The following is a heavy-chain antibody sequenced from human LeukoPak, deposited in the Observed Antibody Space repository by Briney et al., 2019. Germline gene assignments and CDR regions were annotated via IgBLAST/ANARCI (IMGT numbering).Heavy chain of an antibody. CDR3: ARDQWEWAVYYDSSGPLFDP. V-gene: IGHV3-33*01. D-gene: IGHD3-22*01. CDR1: GFTFSSYG. CDR2: IRYDGSNK. J-gene: IGHJ5*02. Sequence: GGSLRLSCAASGFTFSSYGMHWVRQAPGKGLEWVAVIRYDGSNKYYADSVKGRFTISRDNSKNTLYLQMNSLRAEDTAVYYCARDQWEWAVYYDSSGPLFDPWGQGTLVTVSS.